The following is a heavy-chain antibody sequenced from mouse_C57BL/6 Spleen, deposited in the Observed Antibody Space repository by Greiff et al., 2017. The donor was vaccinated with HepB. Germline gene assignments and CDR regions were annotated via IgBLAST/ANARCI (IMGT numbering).Heavy chain of an antibody. CDR3: ASEGDYDEAMDY. D-gene: IGHD2-4*01. Sequence: QVQLQQPGAELVMPGASVKLSCKASGYTFTSYWMHWVKQRSGQGLEWIGEIDPSDSYTNYNQKFKGKSTLTVDKSSSTAYMQLSSLTSEDSAVYYCASEGDYDEAMDYWGQGTSVTVSS. CDR1: GYTFTSYW. CDR2: IDPSDSYT. J-gene: IGHJ4*01. V-gene: IGHV1-69*01.